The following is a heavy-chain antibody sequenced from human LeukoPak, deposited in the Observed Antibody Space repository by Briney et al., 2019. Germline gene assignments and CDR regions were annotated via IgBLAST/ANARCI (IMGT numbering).Heavy chain of an antibody. J-gene: IGHJ4*02. CDR2: IYTSGST. D-gene: IGHD3-16*02. CDR1: GGSISSYY. CDR3: ARDSNMYYDYVWGSYRPFDY. V-gene: IGHV4-4*07. Sequence: SETLSLTCTVSGGSISSYYWSWIRQPAGKGLEWIGRIYTSGSTNYNPSLKSRVTMSVDTSKNQFSLKLSSVTAADTAVYYCARDSNMYYDYVWGSYRPFDYWGQGTLVTVPS.